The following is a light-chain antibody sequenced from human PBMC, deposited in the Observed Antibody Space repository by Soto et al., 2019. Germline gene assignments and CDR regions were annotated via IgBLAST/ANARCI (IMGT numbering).Light chain of an antibody. CDR2: GAS. J-gene: IGKJ2*01. Sequence: EIVMTQSPATLSVSPGERATLSCRASQSVTSNLAWYQQKPGQAPRLLIYGASTRATGIPARFSGSGSGTDFTPTIGSLQSEDFAGYYCQQYNNWSPYTFGQGTKLQIK. V-gene: IGKV3-15*01. CDR3: QQYNNWSPYT. CDR1: QSVTSN.